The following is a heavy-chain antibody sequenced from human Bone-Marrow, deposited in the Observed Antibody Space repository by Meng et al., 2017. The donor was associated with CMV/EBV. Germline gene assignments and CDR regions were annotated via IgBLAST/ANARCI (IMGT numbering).Heavy chain of an antibody. J-gene: IGHJ3*02. V-gene: IGHV1-2*02. Sequence: ASVKVSCKASGYTFTGYYMYWVRQAPGQGLEWMGWINPNSGGTNYAQKFQGRVTMTRDTSISTAYMELSRLRSDDTAVYYCAGWGEVAGPPLDAFDIWGQGTMVTISS. CDR2: INPNSGGT. CDR3: AGWGEVAGPPLDAFDI. CDR1: GYTFTGYY. D-gene: IGHD6-19*01.